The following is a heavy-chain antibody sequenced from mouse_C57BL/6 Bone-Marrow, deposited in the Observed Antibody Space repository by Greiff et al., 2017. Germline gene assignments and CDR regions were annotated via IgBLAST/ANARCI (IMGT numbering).Heavy chain of an antibody. CDR1: GFSLTSYG. Sequence: QVQLKESGPGLVQPSQRLSITCTVSGFSLTSYGVHWVRQSPGKGLEWLGVIWSGGSTDYNAAFISRLSISKDNSKSQVFFKMNSLQADDTAIYYCARSYYYGSSPFAYWGQGTLVTVSA. CDR3: ARSYYYGSSPFAY. J-gene: IGHJ3*01. D-gene: IGHD1-1*01. CDR2: IWSGGST. V-gene: IGHV2-2*01.